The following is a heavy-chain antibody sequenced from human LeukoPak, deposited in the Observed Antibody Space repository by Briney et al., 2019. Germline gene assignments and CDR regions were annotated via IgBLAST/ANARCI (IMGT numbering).Heavy chain of an antibody. Sequence: GGSLRLSCAASGFTFSNYSMNWVRQAPGKGLEWVAAISNGRSYKYYADSVKGRFTISRDNSKNTLYLQMNSLRAEDTAVYYCARDRTDFWSGSDYYYGMDVWGQGTTVTVSS. D-gene: IGHD3-3*01. J-gene: IGHJ6*02. V-gene: IGHV3-21*01. CDR1: GFTFSNYS. CDR2: ISNGRSYK. CDR3: ARDRTDFWSGSDYYYGMDV.